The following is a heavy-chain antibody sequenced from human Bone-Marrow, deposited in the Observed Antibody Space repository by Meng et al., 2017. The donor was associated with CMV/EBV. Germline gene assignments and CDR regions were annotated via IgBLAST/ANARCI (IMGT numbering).Heavy chain of an antibody. CDR1: GFTFSSYW. D-gene: IGHD3-10*01. Sequence: VELVEYGGGFVQPGGSLCLSCAASGFTFSSYWMHWVRQAPGKGLVWVSRINSDGSSTSYADSMKGQFTISRDNAKNTLYLQMNSLRAEDMAVYYCARAHYGSGSDGSNWGQGTLVTVSS. CDR3: ARAHYGSGSDGSN. CDR2: INSDGSST. V-gene: IGHV3/OR16-13*01. J-gene: IGHJ4*02.